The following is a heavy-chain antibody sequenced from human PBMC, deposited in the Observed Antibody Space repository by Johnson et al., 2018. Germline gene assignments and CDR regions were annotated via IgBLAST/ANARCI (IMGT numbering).Heavy chain of an antibody. CDR3: AKARSRGQLVGGYYGMDV. CDR1: GFTFSDYY. Sequence: QVQLVQSGGGLVKPGGSLRLSCAASGFTFSDYYLSCIRQAPGTGLEWVSYISSSGSTIYYAASVKGRFTIPRDNAKNSLYLQMHSLRAEATAVDYCAKARSRGQLVGGYYGMDVWGQGTTVTVSS. D-gene: IGHD6-6*01. CDR2: ISSSGSTI. V-gene: IGHV3-11*01. J-gene: IGHJ6*02.